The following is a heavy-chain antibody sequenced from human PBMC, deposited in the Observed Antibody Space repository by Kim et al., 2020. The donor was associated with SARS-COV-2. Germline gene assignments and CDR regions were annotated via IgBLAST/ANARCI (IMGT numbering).Heavy chain of an antibody. V-gene: IGHV1-58*01. J-gene: IGHJ4*02. D-gene: IGHD1-26*01. CDR2: IVVGSGNT. Sequence: SVKVSCKASGFTFTSSAVQWVRQARGQRLEWIGWIVVGSGNTNYAQKFQERVTITRDMSTSTAYMELSSLRSEDTAVYYCAAPSQRVGATVHDDWGQGTLVTVSS. CDR3: AAPSQRVGATVHDD. CDR1: GFTFTSSA.